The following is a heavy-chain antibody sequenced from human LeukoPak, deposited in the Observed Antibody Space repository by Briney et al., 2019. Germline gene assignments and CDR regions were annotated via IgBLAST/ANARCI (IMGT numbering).Heavy chain of an antibody. J-gene: IGHJ4*02. D-gene: IGHD1-26*01. V-gene: IGHV4-39*01. CDR3: ARQGILGITGYFDY. CDR1: GGSISGYH. CDR2: IYFSGST. Sequence: SETLSLTCNVSGGSISGYHWGWIRQPPGKGLEWIGSIYFSGSTYHNPSLRSRVTISVDTSKNQFSLKLNSVTAADTAVYYCARQGILGITGYFDYWGQGTLITVSS.